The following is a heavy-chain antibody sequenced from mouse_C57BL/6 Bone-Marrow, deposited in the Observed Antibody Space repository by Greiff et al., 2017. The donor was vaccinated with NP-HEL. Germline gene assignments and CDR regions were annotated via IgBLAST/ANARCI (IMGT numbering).Heavy chain of an antibody. CDR1: GYTFTDYE. D-gene: IGHD4-1*01. CDR2: IDPETGGT. V-gene: IGHV1-15*01. CDR3: TGSETNWVPSWFAY. J-gene: IGHJ3*01. Sequence: VQLQQSGAELVRPGASVTLSCKASGYTFTDYEMHWVKQTPVHGLEWIGAIDPETGGTAYNQKFKGKAILTADKSSSTAYMELRSLTSEDSAVYYCTGSETNWVPSWFAYWGQGTLVTVSA.